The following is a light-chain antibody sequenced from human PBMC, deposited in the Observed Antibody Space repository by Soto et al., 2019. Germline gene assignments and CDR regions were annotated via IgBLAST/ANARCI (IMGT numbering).Light chain of an antibody. CDR3: QQYRDSRT. V-gene: IGKV3-20*01. Sequence: VLTQSPGTLSLSPGERATLSCRASQSFSHNYLTWYQQKPGQAPRLLIYGASSRATGIPDRFSGSGSGTDFTLTISRLEPEDFAVYYCQQYRDSRTFGQGTKV. CDR2: GAS. J-gene: IGKJ1*01. CDR1: QSFSHNY.